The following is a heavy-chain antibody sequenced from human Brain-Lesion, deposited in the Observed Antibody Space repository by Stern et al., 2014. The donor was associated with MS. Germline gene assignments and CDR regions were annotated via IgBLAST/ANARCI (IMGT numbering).Heavy chain of an antibody. CDR1: GGSISSGGYY. V-gene: IGHV4-61*02. D-gene: IGHD2-2*01. J-gene: IGHJ6*02. Sequence: VQLVESGPGLVKPSQTLSLSCTVSGGSISSGGYYWSWIRQPAGKGLEWIGRIFNSGSTSYNPPPKSRVTISKDTSKNQFSLRLNSMTAADTAVYYCARGRVVPGFQYYATDVWGQGTTVIVSS. CDR2: IFNSGST. CDR3: ARGRVVPGFQYYATDV.